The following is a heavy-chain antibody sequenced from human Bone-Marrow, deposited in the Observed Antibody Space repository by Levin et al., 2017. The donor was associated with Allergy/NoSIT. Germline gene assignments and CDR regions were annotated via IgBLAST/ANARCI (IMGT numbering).Heavy chain of an antibody. CDR3: ARGRLYSGEGLDV. CDR1: GYTFIRHD. D-gene: IGHD2-21*01. V-gene: IGHV1-8*01. CDR2: MNPNSGQS. J-gene: IGHJ6*02. Sequence: ASVKVSCKASGYTFIRHDLSWVRQAPGQGPEWMGWMNPNSGQSGYARKFKGRLSITRDTSISTAYMELSSLTAEDTAVYYCARGRLYSGEGLDVWGQGTTVIVSS.